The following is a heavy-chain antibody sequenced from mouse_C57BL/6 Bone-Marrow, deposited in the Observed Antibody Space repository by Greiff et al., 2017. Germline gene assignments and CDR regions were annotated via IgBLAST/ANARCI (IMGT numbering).Heavy chain of an antibody. CDR1: GYTFTSYD. CDR2: IYPRDGST. Sequence: QVQLQQSGPELVKPGASVKLSCKASGYTFTSYDINWVKQRPGQGLEWIGWIYPRDGSTKYNEKFKGTATLTVDTSSSTAYMGLHSLTSEDSAVYFCARDYGSSYWYFDVWGTGTTVTVAS. J-gene: IGHJ1*03. D-gene: IGHD1-1*01. V-gene: IGHV1-85*01. CDR3: ARDYGSSYWYFDV.